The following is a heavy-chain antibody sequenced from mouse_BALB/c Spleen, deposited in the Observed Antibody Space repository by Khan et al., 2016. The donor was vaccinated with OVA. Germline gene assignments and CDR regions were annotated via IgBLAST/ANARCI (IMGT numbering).Heavy chain of an antibody. CDR2: ISTNYGDA. V-gene: IGHV1S137*01. CDR1: GYTFTDYA. CDR3: VRGGNFAY. J-gene: IGHJ3*01. D-gene: IGHD1-1*02. Sequence: VQLQESGAELVRPGVSVKISCKASGYTFTDYAMHWVKQRHAKSLEWIGVISTNYGDADYNQKFQGKASMTVDRSSSTVYMALARLTSEDSAIYYCVRGGNFAYWGQGTLVTVSA.